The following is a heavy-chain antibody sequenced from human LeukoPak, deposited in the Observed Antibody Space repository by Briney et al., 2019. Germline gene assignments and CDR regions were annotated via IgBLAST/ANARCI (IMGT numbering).Heavy chain of an antibody. Sequence: ASVKVSCKASGYTFTNYDINWVRRAPGQGLEWMGWMNPNSGNTGYAQKFQGRVTMTRDTSTSTVYMELSSLRSEDTAVYYCARDLRGYSYYYGMDVWGQGTTVTVSS. CDR1: GYTFTNYD. D-gene: IGHD5-12*01. CDR2: MNPNSGNT. CDR3: ARDLRGYSYYYGMDV. J-gene: IGHJ6*02. V-gene: IGHV1-8*01.